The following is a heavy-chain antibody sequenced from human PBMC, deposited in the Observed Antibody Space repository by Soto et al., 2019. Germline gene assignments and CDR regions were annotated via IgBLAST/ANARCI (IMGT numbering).Heavy chain of an antibody. Sequence: GESLKISCTGFGYTFATFWISWVRQMPGKGLEWMGRIDPRDSYVNYSPSFQGHVTISLDKSISTAYLQWGSLKASDTAMYYCARLFCSTTTCDSWFDPWGQGTLVTVSS. CDR3: ARLFCSTTTCDSWFDP. CDR1: GYTFATFW. CDR2: IDPRDSYV. J-gene: IGHJ5*02. V-gene: IGHV5-10-1*01. D-gene: IGHD2-2*01.